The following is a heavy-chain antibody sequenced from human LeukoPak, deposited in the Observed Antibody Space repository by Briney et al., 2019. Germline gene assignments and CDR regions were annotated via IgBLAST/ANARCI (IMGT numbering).Heavy chain of an antibody. CDR2: IYYSGSI. V-gene: IGHV4-59*11. CDR1: GGSISDHF. CDR3: ARSDRYYYGMDV. J-gene: IGHJ6*02. Sequence: SEALSLTCTVSGGSISDHFWSWIRQPPGKGLEWIGYIYYSGSINYNPSLKSRVTISIDTSKIQFSLTLSSVTAADTAVYYCARSDRYYYGMDVWGQGTTVTVSS.